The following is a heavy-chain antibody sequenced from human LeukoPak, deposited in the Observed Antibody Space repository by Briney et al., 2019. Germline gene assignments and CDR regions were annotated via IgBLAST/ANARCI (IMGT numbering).Heavy chain of an antibody. CDR2: IIPIFGTA. Sequence: SVKVSCKASGGTFSNYAISWVRQAPGQGLEWMGGIIPIFGTANYAQKFQGRVTITADESTSTAYMELSSLRSEDTAVYYCAVFPGIVGATPLRNDAFDIWGQGTMVTVSS. CDR3: AVFPGIVGATPLRNDAFDI. J-gene: IGHJ3*02. CDR1: GGTFSNYA. D-gene: IGHD1-26*01. V-gene: IGHV1-69*13.